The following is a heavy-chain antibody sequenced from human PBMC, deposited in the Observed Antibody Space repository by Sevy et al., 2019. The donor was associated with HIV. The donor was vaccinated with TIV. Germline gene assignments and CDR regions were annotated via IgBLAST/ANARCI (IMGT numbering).Heavy chain of an antibody. V-gene: IGHV4-59*08. Sequence: SETLSLTCTVSGGSITSLYWNWIRQPPGKGLEWISNIYYNGHSNYNPSLKSRVTLSLDTSKNQFSLRLSSVTAADTAMYYCAGENAWGRGYSWGQGTLVTVSS. J-gene: IGHJ4*02. D-gene: IGHD1-26*01. CDR3: AGENAWGRGYS. CDR2: IYYNGHS. CDR1: GGSITSLY.